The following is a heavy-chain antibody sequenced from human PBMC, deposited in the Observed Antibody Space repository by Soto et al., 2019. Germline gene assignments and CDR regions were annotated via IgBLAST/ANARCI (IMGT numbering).Heavy chain of an antibody. CDR1: GGTISNYA. Sequence: QVQLVQSGAEVKKPGSSVKVSCKTSGGTISNYAISWVRQAPGQGLEWMGGIIPLFGTTNYAQKFQGRVTITADESTRTADMELSSLRSEDTAVYYCAWGGFWSGYYSWFDPWGQGTLVTVSS. J-gene: IGHJ5*02. CDR3: AWGGFWSGYYSWFDP. CDR2: IIPLFGTT. D-gene: IGHD3-3*01. V-gene: IGHV1-69*12.